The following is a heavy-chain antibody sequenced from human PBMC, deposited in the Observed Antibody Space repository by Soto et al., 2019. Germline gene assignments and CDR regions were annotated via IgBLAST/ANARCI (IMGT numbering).Heavy chain of an antibody. J-gene: IGHJ4*02. D-gene: IGHD3-10*01. CDR1: GGSISSGGYS. CDR3: ASRCGEPTLPPGYYFDY. Sequence: QLQLQESGSGLVKPSQTLSLTCAVSGGSISSGGYSWSWIRQPPGKGLEWIGYIYHSGSTYYNPSLKSRVTISVDRSKNQFSLQLSSVTAADTAVYYCASRCGEPTLPPGYYFDYWGQGTLVTVSS. CDR2: IYHSGST. V-gene: IGHV4-30-2*01.